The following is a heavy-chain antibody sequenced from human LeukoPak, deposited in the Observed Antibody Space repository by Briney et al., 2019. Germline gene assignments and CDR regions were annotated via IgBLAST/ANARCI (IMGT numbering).Heavy chain of an antibody. Sequence: GGSLRLSCAASGFTFDDYGMHWVRQAPGKGLEWVAMTSFDGSYKNYADSVKGRFTISRDNSKNRLYLQMNSLRAEDTAVYYCAKEFSGYLASFEYWGQGTLVTVSS. V-gene: IGHV3-30*18. J-gene: IGHJ4*02. D-gene: IGHD3-22*01. CDR2: TSFDGSYK. CDR3: AKEFSGYLASFEY. CDR1: GFTFDDYG.